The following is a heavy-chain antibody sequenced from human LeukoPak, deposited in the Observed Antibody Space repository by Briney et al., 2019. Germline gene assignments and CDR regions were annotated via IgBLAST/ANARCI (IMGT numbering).Heavy chain of an antibody. Sequence: SEILSLTCTVSGGSISSYYWSWIRQPPGKGLEWVGYIYTSGSTNYNPSLKSRVTISVDTSKNQFSLKLSSVTAADTAVYYCARLVPVVAATRQDWFDPWGQGTLVTVSS. V-gene: IGHV4-4*09. CDR2: IYTSGST. CDR1: GGSISSYY. J-gene: IGHJ5*02. D-gene: IGHD2-15*01. CDR3: ARLVPVVAATRQDWFDP.